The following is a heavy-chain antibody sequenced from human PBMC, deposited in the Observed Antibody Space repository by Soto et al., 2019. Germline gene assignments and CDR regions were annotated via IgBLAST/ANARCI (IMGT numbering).Heavy chain of an antibody. J-gene: IGHJ4*02. D-gene: IGHD2-2*01. Sequence: EVQLLESGGGLVQPGGSLRLSCAASGFTFSSYAMSWVRQAPGKGLEWVSAISGSGGSTYYADSVKGRFTISRDNSKNPLYLQMNSLRAEDTAVYYCAKGVAGCSSTSCYAFDYWGQGTLVTVSS. V-gene: IGHV3-23*01. CDR1: GFTFSSYA. CDR3: AKGVAGCSSTSCYAFDY. CDR2: ISGSGGST.